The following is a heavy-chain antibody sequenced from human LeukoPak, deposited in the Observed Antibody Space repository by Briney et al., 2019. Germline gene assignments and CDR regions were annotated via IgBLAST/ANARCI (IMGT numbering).Heavy chain of an antibody. J-gene: IGHJ4*02. Sequence: GGSLRLSCAASGFTFSSYAMSWVRQAPGKGLEWVSAISGSGGSTYYADSVKGRFAISRDNAKNSLYLQMNSLRAEDTAVYYCGRVSESLVNGGVSWSFDNWGQGTLVTVSS. CDR1: GFTFSSYA. D-gene: IGHD2-15*01. CDR3: GRVSESLVNGGVSWSFDN. V-gene: IGHV3-23*01. CDR2: ISGSGGST.